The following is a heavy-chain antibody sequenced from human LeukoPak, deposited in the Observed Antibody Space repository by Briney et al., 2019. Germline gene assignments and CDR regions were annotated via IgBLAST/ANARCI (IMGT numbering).Heavy chain of an antibody. D-gene: IGHD3-22*01. J-gene: IGHJ5*02. V-gene: IGHV4-31*03. Sequence: SETLSLTCTVSGGSISSGGYYWSWIRQHPGKGLEWIGYIYYSGSTYYNPSLKSRVTISVDTSKNQFSLKLSSVTAADTAVYYCARGFHYYDSSGYDYNWFDPWGQGTLVTVSP. CDR3: ARGFHYYDSSGYDYNWFDP. CDR1: GGSISSGGYY. CDR2: IYYSGST.